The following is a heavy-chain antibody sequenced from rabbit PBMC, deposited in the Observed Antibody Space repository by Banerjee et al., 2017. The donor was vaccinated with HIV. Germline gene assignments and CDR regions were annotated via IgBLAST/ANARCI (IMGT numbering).Heavy chain of an antibody. CDR2: IYIGEDET. D-gene: IGHD6-1*01. J-gene: IGHJ3*01. Sequence: QEQLVESGGGLVKPGASLTLTCKASGFSFSSGHDMCWVRQAPGKGLEWIACIYIGEDETHYASWAKGRFTISKTSSTTVTLQMTSLTAADTATYFCARSGGYDYGRLGLALWGQGTLVTVS. CDR1: GFSFSSGHD. V-gene: IGHV1S45*01. CDR3: ARSGGYDYGRLGLAL.